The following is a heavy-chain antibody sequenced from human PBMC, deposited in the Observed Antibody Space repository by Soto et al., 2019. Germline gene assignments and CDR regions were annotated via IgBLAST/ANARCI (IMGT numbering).Heavy chain of an antibody. CDR1: GGSISSYY. D-gene: IGHD2-2*01. CDR3: AAPSTSSAT. V-gene: IGHV4-59*03. Sequence: PSETLSLTCTVSGGSISSYYWSWIRQPPGKGLEWIGYIYYSGSTNYAQKFQERVTITRDMSTSTAYMELSSLRSEDTAVYYCAAPSTSSATWGQGTLVTVSS. CDR2: IYYSGST. J-gene: IGHJ5*02.